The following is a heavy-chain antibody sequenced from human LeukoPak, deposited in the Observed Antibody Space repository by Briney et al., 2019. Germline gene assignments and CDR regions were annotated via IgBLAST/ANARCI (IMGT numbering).Heavy chain of an antibody. V-gene: IGHV4-39*01. D-gene: IGHD3-9*01. CDR2: IYYSGIT. J-gene: IGHJ4*02. CDR1: GGSISSSSYY. Sequence: SETLSLTCTVSGGSISSSSYYWGWIRQPPGKGLEWSGSIYYSGITYYNPSLKSRVTISVDTSKNQFSLKLSSVTAADTAVYYCARSNYDILTGYYGANDYWGQGTLVTVSS. CDR3: ARSNYDILTGYYGANDY.